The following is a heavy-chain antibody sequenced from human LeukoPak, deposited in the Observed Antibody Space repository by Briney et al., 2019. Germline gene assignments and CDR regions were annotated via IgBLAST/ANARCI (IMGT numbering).Heavy chain of an antibody. D-gene: IGHD2/OR15-2a*01. Sequence: PGGSLRLFCDACVFIFSDYYMSWIRQAPGKGLEWLSYITGTDQSMRYADSVKGRFAISRDNGKNSLYLQLNSLRAEDTAVYYCARGHCNSRNCYWHFDLWGRGTRVTVSS. CDR1: VFIFSDYY. J-gene: IGHJ2*01. CDR3: ARGHCNSRNCYWHFDL. V-gene: IGHV3-11*01. CDR2: ITGTDQSM.